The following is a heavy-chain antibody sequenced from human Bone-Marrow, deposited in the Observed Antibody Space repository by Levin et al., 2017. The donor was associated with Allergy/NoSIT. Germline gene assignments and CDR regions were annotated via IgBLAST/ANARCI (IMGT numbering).Heavy chain of an antibody. J-gene: IGHJ6*02. CDR3: ARHRSYNFWSGYYQTNYYYYGMDV. V-gene: IGHV4-59*08. CDR1: GGSISTYY. D-gene: IGHD3-3*01. CDR2: IYYSGST. Sequence: PSQTLSLTCTVSGGSISTYYWSWIRQPPGKGLEWIGYIYYSGSTNYNPSLKSRVTISVDTSKNQFSLRLNSVTAADTAVYYCARHRSYNFWSGYYQTNYYYYGMDVWGQGTTVTVSS.